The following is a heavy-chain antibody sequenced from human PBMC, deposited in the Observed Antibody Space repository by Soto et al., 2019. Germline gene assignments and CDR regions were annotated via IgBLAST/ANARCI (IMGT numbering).Heavy chain of an antibody. Sequence: EVQVVESGGGLVKPGGSLRLSCNFSFSMYSMDWVRQAAGKGLEWVASISSGSAFIKYADSVKGRFTISRDNAKNSVSLQMSSLRVEDTAMYYCTRDQGGSYDSWFDPWGRGTLVTVSS. J-gene: IGHJ5*02. D-gene: IGHD1-26*01. CDR3: TRDQGGSYDSWFDP. V-gene: IGHV3-21*01. CDR2: ISSGSAFI. CDR1: FSMYS.